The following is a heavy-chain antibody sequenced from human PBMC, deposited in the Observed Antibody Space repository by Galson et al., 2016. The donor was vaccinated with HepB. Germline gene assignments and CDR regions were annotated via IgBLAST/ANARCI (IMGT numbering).Heavy chain of an antibody. CDR2: INAGNGDT. CDR3: TRDGFGNCGGRNYYHGMDV. Sequence: SVKVSCKAAGYNFPSHAMHWVRQAPGQGLEWMGWINAGNGDTKYSQKFQGRVTFTRDTSASTLYTELSSLRSEDTAVFYCTRDGFGNCGGRNYYHGMDVWGQGTTVTVSS. J-gene: IGHJ6*02. CDR1: GYNFPSHA. D-gene: IGHD3-10*01. V-gene: IGHV1-3*01.